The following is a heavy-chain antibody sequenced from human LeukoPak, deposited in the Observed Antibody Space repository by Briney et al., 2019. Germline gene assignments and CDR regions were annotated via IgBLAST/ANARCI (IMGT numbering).Heavy chain of an antibody. Sequence: ASVKVSCKVSGHTLSDFAIHWVRQAPGKGLEWVGGFDPEDVDIVYAENFQGRVTMTEDRSTDTASMELSSLRSDDTAVYYCATNGLQGDKFQPDDTFDVWGQGTVVTVSS. J-gene: IGHJ3*01. D-gene: IGHD2-8*01. V-gene: IGHV1-24*01. CDR3: ATNGLQGDKFQPDDTFDV. CDR2: FDPEDVDI. CDR1: GHTLSDFA.